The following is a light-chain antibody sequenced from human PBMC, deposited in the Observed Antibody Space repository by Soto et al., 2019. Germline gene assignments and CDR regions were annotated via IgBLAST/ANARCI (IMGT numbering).Light chain of an antibody. J-gene: IGKJ5*01. V-gene: IGKV1-12*01. Sequence: DIQMTQSPSSLSASVGDRVTITCRASQTISSWLAWYQQKPGEVPKLLIYAASSLQTGVPSWFSGSGSGTDFTLTISSLQPEDFGTYYCQQAISFPITFGQGTRLEIK. CDR3: QQAISFPIT. CDR2: AAS. CDR1: QTISSW.